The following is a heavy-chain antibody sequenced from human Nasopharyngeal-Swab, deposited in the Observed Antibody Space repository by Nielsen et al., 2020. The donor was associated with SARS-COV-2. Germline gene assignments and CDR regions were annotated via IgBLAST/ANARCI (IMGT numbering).Heavy chain of an antibody. CDR1: GGTFSSYA. V-gene: IGHV1-69*05. CDR3: ASFGSYYDYYYYGMDV. J-gene: IGHJ6*02. D-gene: IGHD1-26*01. CDR2: IIPIFGTA. Sequence: SVKVSCKASGGTFSSYAISWVRQAPGQGLEWMGGIIPIFGTANYAQKLQGRVTMTTDTSTSTAYMELRSLRSDDTAVYYCASFGSYYDYYYYGMDVWGQGTTVTVSS.